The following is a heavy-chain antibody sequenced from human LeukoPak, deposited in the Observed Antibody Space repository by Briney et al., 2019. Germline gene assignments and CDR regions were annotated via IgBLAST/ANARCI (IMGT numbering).Heavy chain of an antibody. CDR1: GGSFSGYY. CDR2: INHSGST. CDR3: ARLTKNDSGSYRFGKKKRGYMDV. V-gene: IGHV4-34*01. D-gene: IGHD3-10*01. Sequence: SETLSLTCAVYGGSFSGYYWSWIRQPPGKGLEWIGEINHSGSTNYNPSLKSRVTISVHTSKNQFSLKRSSVTAADTAVYYCARLTKNDSGSYRFGKKKRGYMDVWGKGTTVTVSS. J-gene: IGHJ6*03.